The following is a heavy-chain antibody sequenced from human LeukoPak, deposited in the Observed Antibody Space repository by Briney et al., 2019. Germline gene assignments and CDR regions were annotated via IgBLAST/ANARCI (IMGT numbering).Heavy chain of an antibody. CDR2: IRSKGQGGTA. J-gene: IGHJ4*02. CDR1: GFSFDDYA. CDR3: SRARLGRGAKYVTAY. Sequence: GGSLRLSCVTSGFSFDDYAMSWVRQAPGKGLEWVGFIRSKGQGGTAEYAASVKGKMTISRDDSRGIVYLQMNGLKTEDRALYFCSRARLGRGAKYVTAYWGQGTLVTVSS. D-gene: IGHD3-10*01. V-gene: IGHV3-49*04.